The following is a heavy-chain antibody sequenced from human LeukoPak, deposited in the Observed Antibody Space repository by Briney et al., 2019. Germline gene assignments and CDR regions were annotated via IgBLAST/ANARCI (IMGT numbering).Heavy chain of an antibody. CDR3: ARFNHYPFKQQLVRFGTYYFDY. CDR1: GGSISSGGYY. CDR2: IYYSGST. D-gene: IGHD6-13*01. J-gene: IGHJ4*02. Sequence: PSETLSLTCTVSGGSISSGGYYWSWIRQHPGKGLEWIGYIYYSGSTYYNPSLKSRVTISVDTSKNQFSLKLSSVTAADTAVYYCARFNHYPFKQQLVRFGTYYFDYWGQGTLVTVSS. V-gene: IGHV4-31*03.